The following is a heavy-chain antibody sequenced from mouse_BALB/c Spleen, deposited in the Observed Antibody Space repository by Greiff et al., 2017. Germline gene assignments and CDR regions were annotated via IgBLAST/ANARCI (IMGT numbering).Heavy chain of an antibody. J-gene: IGHJ4*01. CDR2: ISSGGSYT. CDR1: GFTFSSYA. Sequence: EVQLVESGGGLVKPGGSLKLSCAASGFTFSSYAMSWVRQSPEKRLEWVAEISSGGSYTYYPDTVTGRFTISRDNAKNTLYLEMSSLRSEDTAMYYCARDGNHAMDYWGQGTSVTVSS. D-gene: IGHD2-1*01. CDR3: ARDGNHAMDY. V-gene: IGHV5-9-4*01.